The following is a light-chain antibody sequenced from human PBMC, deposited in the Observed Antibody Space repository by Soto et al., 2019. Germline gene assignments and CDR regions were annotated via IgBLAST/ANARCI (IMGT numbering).Light chain of an antibody. Sequence: QPVLTQSSSASASLGSSVKLTCTLSSGHSIYIIAWHQQQPGKAPRYLMKLEGSGSYNKGSGVPDRFSGSSSGADRYLTISNLQFEDEADYYCETWDRNTWVFSGGTKLTVL. V-gene: IGLV4-60*02. CDR3: ETWDRNTWV. CDR1: SGHSIYI. J-gene: IGLJ3*02. CDR2: LEGSGSY.